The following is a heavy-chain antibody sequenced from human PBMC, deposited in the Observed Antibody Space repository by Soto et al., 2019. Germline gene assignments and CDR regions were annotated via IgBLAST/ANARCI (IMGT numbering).Heavy chain of an antibody. V-gene: IGHV4-4*07. CDR3: VRDGTKPLRDWFDH. J-gene: IGHJ5*02. CDR2: IYATGTT. Sequence: LSLTCTVSGASISGFYWSWIRKSAGKGLEWIGRIYATGTTDYNPSLKSRVMMSVDTSKKQFSLKLRSVTAADTAVYYCVRDGTKPLRDWFDHWGQGISVTVSS. CDR1: GASISGFY. D-gene: IGHD1-1*01.